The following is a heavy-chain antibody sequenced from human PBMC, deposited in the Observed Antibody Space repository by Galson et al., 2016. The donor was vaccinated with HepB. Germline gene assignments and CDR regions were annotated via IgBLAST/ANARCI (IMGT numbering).Heavy chain of an antibody. V-gene: IGHV1-18*01. Sequence: SVKVSCKASGYTFTNSGISWVRQAPGQGLEWMGWISAYNGHTNYGQNFQGRVTMTTDTSASAGYMELRSLRSDDTAIYYCAMTIFPHEFDIWGQGTMVTVSS. J-gene: IGHJ3*02. D-gene: IGHD3-3*01. CDR2: ISAYNGHT. CDR3: AMTIFPHEFDI. CDR1: GYTFTNSG.